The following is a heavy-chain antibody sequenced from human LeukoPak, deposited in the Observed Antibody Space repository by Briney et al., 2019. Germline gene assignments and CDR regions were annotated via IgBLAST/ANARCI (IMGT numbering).Heavy chain of an antibody. Sequence: GESLQISCQGSGYSFTSYWIGWVRQMPGKGLEWMGIIYPGDSDTRYSPSFQGQVTISADKSISTAYLQWSSLKASDTAMYYCARHNSGYDRPIDYWGQGTPVTVSS. CDR2: IYPGDSDT. V-gene: IGHV5-51*01. CDR1: GYSFTSYW. CDR3: ARHNSGYDRPIDY. D-gene: IGHD5-12*01. J-gene: IGHJ4*02.